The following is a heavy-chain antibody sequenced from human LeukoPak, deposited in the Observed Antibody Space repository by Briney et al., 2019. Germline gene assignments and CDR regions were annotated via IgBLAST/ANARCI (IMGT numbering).Heavy chain of an antibody. CDR1: GYSFTSYW. J-gene: IGHJ4*02. D-gene: IGHD1-1*01. CDR2: IYPGDSDT. CDR3: ATGRRTTILFY. Sequence: EALKISCKGSGYSFTSYWIGWVRQRPREGLEWMGIIYPGDSDTRYSPSFHGQVTISADKSISTAYLQWSSLKASDTAMYYCATGRRTTILFYWGQGTLVTVSS. V-gene: IGHV5-51*01.